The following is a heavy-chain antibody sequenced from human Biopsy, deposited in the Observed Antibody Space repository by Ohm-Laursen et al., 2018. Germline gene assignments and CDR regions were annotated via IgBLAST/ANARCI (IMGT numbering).Heavy chain of an antibody. CDR3: ARGMRTTGWPYFDY. J-gene: IGHJ4*02. Sequence: SQTLSLTCTVSGGSISGSSWSWIRQAPGKGLEWIGYISYSRDTNYNPSLKSRITISVDTSKNQFSLKLRSVTAADTAVYYCARGMRTTGWPYFDYWGQGILVTVSS. D-gene: IGHD2/OR15-2a*01. V-gene: IGHV4-59*12. CDR2: ISYSRDT. CDR1: GGSISGSS.